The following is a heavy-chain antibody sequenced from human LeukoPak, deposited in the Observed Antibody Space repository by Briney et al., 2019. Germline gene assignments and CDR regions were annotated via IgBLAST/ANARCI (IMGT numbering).Heavy chain of an antibody. CDR3: ARVLNYCDSSGYLHH. J-gene: IGHJ4*02. CDR1: GYTFTGYY. V-gene: IGHV1-2*02. D-gene: IGHD3-22*01. Sequence: ASVKVSCKASGYTFTGYYMHWVRQAPGQGLEWMGWINPNSGGTNYAQKFQGRVTMTRDTSISTAYMELSRLRSDDTAVYYCARVLNYCDSSGYLHHWGQGTPVTVSS. CDR2: INPNSGGT.